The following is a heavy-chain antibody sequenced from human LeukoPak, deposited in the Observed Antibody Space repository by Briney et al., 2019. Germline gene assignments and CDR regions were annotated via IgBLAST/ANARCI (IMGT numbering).Heavy chain of an antibody. CDR1: GFNFDDYA. D-gene: IGHD3-22*01. V-gene: IGHV3-9*03. CDR3: AKGDYYDSSGTTTFDY. J-gene: IGHJ4*02. Sequence: PGGSLRLSCAASGFNFDDYAMHWVRQAPGKGLEWVSGISWNSGSIGYADSVKGRFTVYRDNAKNSLYLQINSLRADDMALYYCAKGDYYDSSGTTTFDYWGQGTLVTVSS. CDR2: ISWNSGSI.